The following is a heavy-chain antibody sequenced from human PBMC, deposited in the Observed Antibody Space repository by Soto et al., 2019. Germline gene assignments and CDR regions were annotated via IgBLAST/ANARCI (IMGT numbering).Heavy chain of an antibody. V-gene: IGHV1-24*01. CDR2: FDPEDGET. Sequence: ASVKVSCKVSGYTLTELSMHWVRQAPGKGLEWMGGFDPEDGETIYAQKFQGRVTMTEDTSTDTAYMELSSLRSEDTAVYYCATVGYSSGWYVGENYYYYGMDVWGQGTTVTVSS. J-gene: IGHJ6*02. CDR1: GYTLTELS. D-gene: IGHD6-19*01. CDR3: ATVGYSSGWYVGENYYYYGMDV.